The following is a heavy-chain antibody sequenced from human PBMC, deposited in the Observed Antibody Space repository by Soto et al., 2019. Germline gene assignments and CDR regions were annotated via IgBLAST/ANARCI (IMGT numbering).Heavy chain of an antibody. CDR2: IKEDGSEK. J-gene: IGHJ4*02. CDR1: GFTFNRHW. V-gene: IGHV3-7*01. Sequence: EVQLVESGGGLVQPGGSLRLSCAVSGFTFNRHWMSWVRQTPGKGLEWVASIKEDGSEKSYVDSVKGRFTISRDNAKNSLFLQMNSLRVEDTAVYYCVRTGWNTPDYWGQGTLVTVSS. D-gene: IGHD1-1*01. CDR3: VRTGWNTPDY.